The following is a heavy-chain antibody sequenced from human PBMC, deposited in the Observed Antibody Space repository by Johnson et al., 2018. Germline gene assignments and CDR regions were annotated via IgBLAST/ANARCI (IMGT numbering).Heavy chain of an antibody. CDR1: GFSISSYA. J-gene: IGHJ3*02. CDR3: ARVSHDVTRGYLGGGFDI. D-gene: IGHD7-27*01. CDR2: VSARGDKT. V-gene: IGHV3-23*01. Sequence: VQLQESGGGLVQPGGSLRLSCAASGFSISSYAMSWVRQAPGKGLEWVSFVSARGDKTHYADSVKGRFTLPRANAKNTLYLQMNSLRAEDTAIYSGARVSHDVTRGYLGGGFDIWGQGTVVTVSS.